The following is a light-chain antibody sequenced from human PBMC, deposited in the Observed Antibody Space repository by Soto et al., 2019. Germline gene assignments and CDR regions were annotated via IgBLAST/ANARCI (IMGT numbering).Light chain of an antibody. CDR2: GAS. Sequence: EIVLTQSPGTLSLSPGERATLSCRASQSVSSSYLAWYQQKPGQAPRLLIYGASSRATGIPDGFSGSGSGTDFTLTISRLEPEDFAVYYCQQYGSSPSFGGGTKVDIK. J-gene: IGKJ4*01. CDR3: QQYGSSPS. CDR1: QSVSSSY. V-gene: IGKV3-20*01.